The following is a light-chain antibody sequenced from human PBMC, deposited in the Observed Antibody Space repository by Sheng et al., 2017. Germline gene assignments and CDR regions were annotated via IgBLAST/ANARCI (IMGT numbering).Light chain of an antibody. CDR3: QVWDAISDHPGV. CDR2: DDR. Sequence: SYVLTQPPSVSVAPGKTARITFAENNIGSKTVHWYQKKPGQAPVVVVYDDRDRPSGIPERFSGSNSDNTATLTISRVEAGDEADYFCQVWDAISDHPGVFGGGTKLSVL. J-gene: IGLJ3*02. V-gene: IGLV3-21*03. CDR1: NIGSKT.